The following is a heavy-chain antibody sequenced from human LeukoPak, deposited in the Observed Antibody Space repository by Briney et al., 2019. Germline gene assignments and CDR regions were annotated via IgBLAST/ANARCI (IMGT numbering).Heavy chain of an antibody. CDR1: GFTFSSYA. D-gene: IGHD1-1*01. CDR3: ARGYNWMTFDY. Sequence: PGGSLRLSCAASGFTFSSYAMHWVRQAPGKGLEWVAVISYDGSNKYYADSVKGRFTISRDNSKNTLYLQMNSLRAEDTAVYYCARGYNWMTFDYWGQGTLVTVSS. J-gene: IGHJ4*02. CDR2: ISYDGSNK. V-gene: IGHV3-30-3*01.